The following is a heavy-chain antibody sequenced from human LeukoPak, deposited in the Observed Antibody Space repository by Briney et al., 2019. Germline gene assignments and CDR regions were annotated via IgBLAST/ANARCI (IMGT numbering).Heavy chain of an antibody. V-gene: IGHV3-30*19. D-gene: IGHD6-13*01. J-gene: IGHJ3*02. CDR3: ARSYSSTWQFDAFDI. Sequence: GGSLRLSCAASGFTFSSYGIYWVRQAPGKGLEWVAVISYDGSNTYYADSVKGRFTISRDNSKNTLYLRMNSLRPEDTAVYYCARSYSSTWQFDAFDIWGQGTMVTVSS. CDR2: ISYDGSNT. CDR1: GFTFSSYG.